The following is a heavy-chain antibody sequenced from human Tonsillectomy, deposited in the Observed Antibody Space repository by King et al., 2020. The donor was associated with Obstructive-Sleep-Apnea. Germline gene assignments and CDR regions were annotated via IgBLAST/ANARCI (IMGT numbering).Heavy chain of an antibody. J-gene: IGHJ6*02. CDR2: ISWDGENT. D-gene: IGHD3-10*01. CDR3: AKDVTHVSTIAYYYYGMDV. Sequence: QLVQSGGGVVQPGGSLRLSCAASGFTFADYVFHWVRQAPGKGLEWVSLISWDGENTYYADSVKGRFTISRDNSKNSLYLQMSSLRTEDTALYYCAKDVTHVSTIAYYYYGMDVWGQGTTVTVSS. CDR1: GFTFADYV. V-gene: IGHV3-43*01.